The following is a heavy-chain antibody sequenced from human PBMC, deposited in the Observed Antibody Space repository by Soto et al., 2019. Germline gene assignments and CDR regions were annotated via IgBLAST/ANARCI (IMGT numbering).Heavy chain of an antibody. CDR3: ASHRGNTFGPYDD. V-gene: IGHV4-4*02. CDR2: IYHSGST. CDR1: GASVSSGNW. J-gene: IGHJ4*01. D-gene: IGHD3-16*01. Sequence: SETLSLTCALSGASVSSGNWWRWVRQSPGKGLEWIGEIYHSGSTNHNPSLKSRVIISVDKSRNQFSLKLSSVTAADTAVYFCASHRGNTFGPYDDWGQGTQVTVSS.